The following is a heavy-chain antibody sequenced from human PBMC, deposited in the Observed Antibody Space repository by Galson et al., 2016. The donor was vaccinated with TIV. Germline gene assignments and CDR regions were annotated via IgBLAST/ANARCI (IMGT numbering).Heavy chain of an antibody. Sequence: SVKVSCKGSGYTFTSYYIHWVRQAPGQGLEWMGRINPSGGDATYAQKFQGRVILTRDTSTNTIDMDLSSLTSDDTAVYFCGRERIIWGNFDYWGQGTLVTVSS. J-gene: IGHJ4*02. V-gene: IGHV1-46*03. CDR1: GYTFTSYY. CDR3: GRERIIWGNFDY. CDR2: INPSGGDA. D-gene: IGHD7-27*01.